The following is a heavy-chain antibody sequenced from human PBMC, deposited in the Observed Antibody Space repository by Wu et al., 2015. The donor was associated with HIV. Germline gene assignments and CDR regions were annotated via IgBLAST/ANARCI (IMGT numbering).Heavy chain of an antibody. Sequence: VQLVQSGADGEEAWGLSEGFLARHLDTPSPATSMHWVRQAPGQGLEWMGIINPSGGSTSYAQKFQGRVTMTRDTSTSTVYMELSSLRSEDTAVYYCARGSGSYLHNWFDPWGQGTLVTVSS. D-gene: IGHD1-26*01. CDR2: INPSGGST. J-gene: IGHJ5*02. CDR1: DTPSPATS. CDR3: ARGSGSYLHNWFDP. V-gene: IGHV1-46*03.